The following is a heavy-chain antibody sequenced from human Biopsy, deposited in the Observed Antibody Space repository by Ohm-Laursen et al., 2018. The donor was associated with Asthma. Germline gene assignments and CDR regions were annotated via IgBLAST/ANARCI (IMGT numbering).Heavy chain of an antibody. J-gene: IGHJ4*02. CDR2: HDHEKGGT. V-gene: IGHV1-24*01. CDR1: GYSLTDLS. Sequence: ASVKVSCKFSGYSLTDLSMHWVRQAPGQGLEWMGGHDHEKGGTVNARRFQGRVTMTEDTSTDTAYMELSSLSSDDTAVYYCASDFPKDYVRYNFQFWGQGTLVTVSS. D-gene: IGHD4-17*01. CDR3: ASDFPKDYVRYNFQF.